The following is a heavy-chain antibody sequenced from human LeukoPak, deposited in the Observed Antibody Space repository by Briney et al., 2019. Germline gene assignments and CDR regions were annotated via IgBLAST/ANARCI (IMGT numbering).Heavy chain of an antibody. D-gene: IGHD5-18*01. Sequence: PSETLSLTCAVYGGSFSGYYWSWIRQPPGKGLEWIGEINHSGSTNYNPSLKSRVTISVDTSKNQFSLKLSSVTAADTAVYYCARARGYSLNWFGTWGQGTLVTVSS. V-gene: IGHV4-34*01. CDR1: GGSFSGYY. CDR3: ARARGYSLNWFGT. J-gene: IGHJ5*02. CDR2: INHSGST.